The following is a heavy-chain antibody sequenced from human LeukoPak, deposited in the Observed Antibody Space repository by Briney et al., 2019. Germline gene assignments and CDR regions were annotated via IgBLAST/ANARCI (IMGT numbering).Heavy chain of an antibody. CDR1: GYSFTSYW. CDR3: ARVPCGYDSSGYYNYYGMDV. Sequence: GESLKISCKGSGYSFTSYWIGWVRQMPGKGLEWMGIIYPGDSDTRYSPSFQGQVTISADKSISTAYLQWSSLKASDTAMYYCARVPCGYDSSGYYNYYGMDVWGQGTTVTVSS. J-gene: IGHJ6*02. CDR2: IYPGDSDT. V-gene: IGHV5-51*01. D-gene: IGHD3-22*01.